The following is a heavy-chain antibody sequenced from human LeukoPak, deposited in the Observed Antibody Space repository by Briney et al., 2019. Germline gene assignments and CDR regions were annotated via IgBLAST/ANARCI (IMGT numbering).Heavy chain of an antibody. J-gene: IGHJ6*03. Sequence: GGSLRLSCAASGFTVSSNYMSWVRQAPGKGLEWVSVIYSGGSTYYADSVKGRFTISRDNSKNTLYLQMNSLRAEDTAVYYCAREWGDGYSYYYYYMDVWGKGTTVTVSS. D-gene: IGHD5-24*01. CDR3: AREWGDGYSYYYYYMDV. CDR1: GFTVSSNY. V-gene: IGHV3-53*01. CDR2: IYSGGST.